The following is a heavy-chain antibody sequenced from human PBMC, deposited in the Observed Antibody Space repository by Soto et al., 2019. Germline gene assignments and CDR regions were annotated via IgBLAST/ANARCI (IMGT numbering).Heavy chain of an antibody. CDR1: GFTFSSYA. CDR3: AKRHLDYYDSSGYYPFDY. Sequence: EVQLLESGGGLVQPGGSLRLSCAASGFTFSSYAMSWVRQAPGKGLEWVSAISGSGGSTYYADSVKGRFTISRDNSKNTLYLQMNSLRAEDTAVYYCAKRHLDYYDSSGYYPFDYWGQGTLVTVSS. V-gene: IGHV3-23*01. CDR2: ISGSGGST. D-gene: IGHD3-22*01. J-gene: IGHJ4*02.